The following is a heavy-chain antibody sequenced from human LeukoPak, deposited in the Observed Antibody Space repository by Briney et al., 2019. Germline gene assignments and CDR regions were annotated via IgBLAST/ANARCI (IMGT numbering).Heavy chain of an antibody. CDR1: GFTFSSYA. CDR2: ISGSGGST. V-gene: IGHV3-23*01. CDR3: ARDIVVVPAARFDY. J-gene: IGHJ4*02. Sequence: PGGSLRLSCAASGFTFSSYAMSWVRQAPGKGLEWVSAISGSGGSTYYADSVKGRFTISRDNSKNTLYLQMNSLRAEDTAEYYCARDIVVVPAARFDYWGQGTLVTVSS. D-gene: IGHD2-2*01.